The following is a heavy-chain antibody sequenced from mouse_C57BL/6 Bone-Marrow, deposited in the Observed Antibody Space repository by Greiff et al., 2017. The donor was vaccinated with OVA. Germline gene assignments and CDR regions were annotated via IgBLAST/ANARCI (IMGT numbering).Heavy chain of an antibody. Sequence: EVQLVESGGGLVQPGGSLKLSCAASGFTFSDYYMYWVRQTPEKRLEWVAYISNGGGSTYYPDTVKGRFTISRDNAKNTLYLQMSRLKSEDTAMYYSARPRGVAPYYAMDYWGQGTSVTVSS. J-gene: IGHJ4*01. CDR1: GFTFSDYY. V-gene: IGHV5-12*01. CDR2: ISNGGGST. CDR3: ARPRGVAPYYAMDY. D-gene: IGHD1-1*01.